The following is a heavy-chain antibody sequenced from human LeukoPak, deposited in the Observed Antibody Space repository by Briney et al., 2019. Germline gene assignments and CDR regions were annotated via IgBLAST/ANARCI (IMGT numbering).Heavy chain of an antibody. J-gene: IGHJ4*02. CDR3: VRDFRSVDY. V-gene: IGHV3-74*01. CDR1: GFTFSTYC. CDR2: ICPDGTVT. Sequence: GGSLRLSCAASGFTFSTYCMHWVRQAPGKGPMWVSRICPDGTVTNYADSVKARFIISRDNARNTVYLQMNSLRVENTAVYYCVRDFRSVDYWGQGTLVTVSS.